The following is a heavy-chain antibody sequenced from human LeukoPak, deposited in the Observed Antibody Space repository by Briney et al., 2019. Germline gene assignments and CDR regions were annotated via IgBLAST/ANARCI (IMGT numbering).Heavy chain of an antibody. CDR3: ARDGGSYYPYFYYYYMDV. Sequence: PGGSLRLSCVASGFTFSIYSMSWVRQAPGKGLEWVSSIRSSSSYIYYADSVKGRFPISRDNAKHSLYLQMNSLKAEDTAVYYCARDGGSYYPYFYYYYMDVWGKGTTITVSS. CDR1: GFTFSIYS. J-gene: IGHJ6*03. CDR2: IRSSSSYI. D-gene: IGHD1-26*01. V-gene: IGHV3-21*01.